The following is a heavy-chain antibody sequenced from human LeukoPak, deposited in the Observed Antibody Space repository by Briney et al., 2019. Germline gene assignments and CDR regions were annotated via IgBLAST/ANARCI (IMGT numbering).Heavy chain of an antibody. V-gene: IGHV1-8*03. Sequence: ASVKVSCKASGYTFTAYDINCVRQATGQGLEWMGWMNPKSGNTGYAQRFQGRVTFTMNISITTAYMEMNSLTSEDTAIYYCARPYCSSTSCSRWLDPWGQGTLVTVSS. CDR1: GYTFTAYD. J-gene: IGHJ5*02. CDR3: ARPYCSSTSCSRWLDP. CDR2: MNPKSGNT. D-gene: IGHD2-2*01.